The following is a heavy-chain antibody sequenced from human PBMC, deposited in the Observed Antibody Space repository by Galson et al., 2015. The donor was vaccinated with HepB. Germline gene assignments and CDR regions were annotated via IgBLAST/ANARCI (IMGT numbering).Heavy chain of an antibody. V-gene: IGHV3-9*01. CDR3: AKDISDFWSGIGY. CDR2: ISWNSGSI. CDR1: GFTFDDYA. Sequence: SLRLSCAASGFTFDDYAMHWVRQAPGKGLEWVSGISWNSGSIGYADSVKGRFTISRDNAKNSLYLQMNSLRAEDTALYYCAKDISDFWSGIGYWGQGTLVTVSS. J-gene: IGHJ4*02. D-gene: IGHD3-3*01.